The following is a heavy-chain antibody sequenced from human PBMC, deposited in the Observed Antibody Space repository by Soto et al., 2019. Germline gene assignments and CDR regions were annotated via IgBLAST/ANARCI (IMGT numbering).Heavy chain of an antibody. CDR3: ARHQTGIAAAGQGNWFDP. Sequence: PGESLKISCQGSGYSFTSYWISWVRQMPGKGLEWMGRIDPSNSYTNYSPSFQGHVTISADKSISTAYLQWSSLKASDTAMYYCARHQTGIAAAGQGNWFDPWGQGTLVTVSS. CDR2: IDPSNSYT. J-gene: IGHJ5*02. V-gene: IGHV5-10-1*01. CDR1: GYSFTSYW. D-gene: IGHD6-13*01.